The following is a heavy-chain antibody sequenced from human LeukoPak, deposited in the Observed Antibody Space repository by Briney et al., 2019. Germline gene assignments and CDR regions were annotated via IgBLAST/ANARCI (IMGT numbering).Heavy chain of an antibody. V-gene: IGHV1-69*06. Sequence: GASVKVSFKASGASFRSYAISWVRQAPGPGREWMGRIIPIFGTPNYAQRFQGRVTITADIVSSTAYTEVNNLTSEDTAVYFCAKQGALRQDYYMDVWGNGTTVTVSS. J-gene: IGHJ6*03. CDR3: AKQGALRQDYYMDV. CDR2: IIPIFGTP. CDR1: GASFRSYA.